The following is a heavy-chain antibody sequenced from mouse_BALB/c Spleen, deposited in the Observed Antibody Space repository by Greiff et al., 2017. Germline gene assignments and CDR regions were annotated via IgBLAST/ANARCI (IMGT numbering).Heavy chain of an antibody. CDR2: ISYSGST. J-gene: IGHJ2*01. CDR1: GDSITSGY. Sequence: EVQRVESGPSLVKPSQTLSLTCSVTGDSITSGYWNWIRKFPGNKLEYMGYISYSGSTYYNPSLKSRISITRDTSKNQYYLQLNSVTTEDTATYYCARYGNYGGYFDYWGQGTTLTVSS. V-gene: IGHV3-8*02. D-gene: IGHD2-1*01. CDR3: ARYGNYGGYFDY.